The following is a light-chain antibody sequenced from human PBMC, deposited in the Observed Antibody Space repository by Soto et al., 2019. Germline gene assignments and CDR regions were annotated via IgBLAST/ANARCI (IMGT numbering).Light chain of an antibody. Sequence: QPVLTQSPSASASLGASVKLTCTLSSGHSYYAIAWHQQQPQKGPRYLMKVNNDGTHTNGDGIPDRFSGSSSGAERYLTISSLQSEDEADYYCQTWDTGIVVFGGGTKVTVL. CDR2: VNNDGTH. J-gene: IGLJ3*02. CDR3: QTWDTGIVV. V-gene: IGLV4-69*01. CDR1: SGHSYYA.